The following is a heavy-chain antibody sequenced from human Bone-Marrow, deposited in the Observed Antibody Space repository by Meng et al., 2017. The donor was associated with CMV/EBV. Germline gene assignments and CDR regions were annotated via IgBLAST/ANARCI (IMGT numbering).Heavy chain of an antibody. V-gene: IGHV4-34*01. CDR2: INHSGST. CDR1: GGSFSGYY. Sequence: SETLSLTCAVYGGSFSGYYWSWIRQPPGKGLEWIGEINHSGSTNYNPSLKSRVTISVDTSKNQFSLKLSSVTAVDTAVYYCARGGVVVPAAKSHYFDYWGQGTLVTVSS. J-gene: IGHJ4*02. D-gene: IGHD2-2*01. CDR3: ARGGVVVPAAKSHYFDY.